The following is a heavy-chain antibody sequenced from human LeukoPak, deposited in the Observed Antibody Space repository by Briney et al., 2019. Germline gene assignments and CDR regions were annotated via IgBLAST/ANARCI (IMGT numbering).Heavy chain of an antibody. CDR2: IRFDGGKK. CDR3: ATGLVTTRPFDY. D-gene: IGHD4-17*01. J-gene: IGHJ4*02. Sequence: GGSLRLSCAASGFSFSTYGFHWVRQAPGKGLEWVTFIRFDGGKKNYADSVKGRFAISRDNSKNTLYLQMNSLRSEDTAVYYCATGLVTTRPFDYWGQGTLVTVSS. V-gene: IGHV3-30*02. CDR1: GFSFSTYG.